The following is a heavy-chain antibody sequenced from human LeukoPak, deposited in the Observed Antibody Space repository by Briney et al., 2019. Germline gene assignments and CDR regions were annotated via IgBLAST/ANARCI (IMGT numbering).Heavy chain of an antibody. CDR2: IKSKTDGGTT. D-gene: IGHD3-10*01. Sequence: GGSLRLSCAASGFTFSNAWMSWVRQAPGKELEWVGRIKSKTDGGTTDYAAPVKGRFTISRDDSKNTLYLQMNSLKTEDTAVYYCTTGITMVRGVIHLIDYWGQGTLVTVSS. CDR3: TTGITMVRGVIHLIDY. J-gene: IGHJ4*02. V-gene: IGHV3-15*01. CDR1: GFTFSNAW.